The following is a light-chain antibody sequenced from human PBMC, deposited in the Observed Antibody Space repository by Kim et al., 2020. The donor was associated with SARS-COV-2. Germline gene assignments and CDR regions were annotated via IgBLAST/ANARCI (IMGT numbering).Light chain of an antibody. J-gene: IGKJ1*01. V-gene: IGKV1-5*03. Sequence: ASMGETVTITCRASESISRWLAWYQQRPGKAPKLLIQKASILQSGVPSRFSGRGSATEFTLTISSLQPDDFATYFCQEHYSYSPGFGQGTKVDIK. CDR1: ESISRW. CDR3: QEHYSYSPG. CDR2: KAS.